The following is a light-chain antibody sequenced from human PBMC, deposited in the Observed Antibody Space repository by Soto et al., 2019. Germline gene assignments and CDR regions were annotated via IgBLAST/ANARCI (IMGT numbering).Light chain of an antibody. CDR3: QQRSNWVT. J-gene: IGKJ3*01. CDR2: DAS. Sequence: EIVLPQPPATLSLSAGERATLSCRASQSVSSYLAWYQQKPGQAPRLLIYDASNRATGIPARFSGSGSGTDFTLTISSLEPEDFAVDYCQQRSNWVTFGPGTKVDIK. V-gene: IGKV3-11*01. CDR1: QSVSSY.